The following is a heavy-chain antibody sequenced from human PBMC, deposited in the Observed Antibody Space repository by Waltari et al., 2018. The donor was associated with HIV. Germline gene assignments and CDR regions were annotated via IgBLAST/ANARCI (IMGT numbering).Heavy chain of an antibody. CDR3: VRDAKIVVSIPYFDP. J-gene: IGHJ5*02. D-gene: IGHD3-16*01. CDR1: GPTLSPYG. V-gene: IGHV3-21*04. CDR2: ISGTSTFV. Sequence: DVTLVESGGGLVKTGGSLTLSCVASGPTLSPYGLTWVRQAPGKGLEWVASISGTSTFVKYADSVKGRFTTSRDNAKNTVYLQMDSLRVEDSAIYYCVRDAKIVVSIPYFDPWGQGVLVTVSS.